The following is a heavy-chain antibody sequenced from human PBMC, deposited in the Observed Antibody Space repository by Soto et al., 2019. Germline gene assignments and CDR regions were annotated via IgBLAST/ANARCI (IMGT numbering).Heavy chain of an antibody. CDR3: ARVWPDCNCDDAFDI. J-gene: IGHJ3*02. D-gene: IGHD1-1*01. V-gene: IGHV1-8*01. CDR1: GYTFTSYD. Sequence: QVQLVQSGAEVKKPGASVKVSCKASGYTFTSYDINWVRQATGQGLEWMGWMNPNSGNTGYSQKFQGKGTTTRNTTISTAYMELSSLRSDDTAVYYCARVWPDCNCDDAFDIWGQGTMVTVSS. CDR2: MNPNSGNT.